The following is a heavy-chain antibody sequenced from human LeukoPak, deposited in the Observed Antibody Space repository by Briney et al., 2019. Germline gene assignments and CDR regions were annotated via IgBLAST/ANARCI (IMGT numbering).Heavy chain of an antibody. CDR1: GFTFSSYG. D-gene: IGHD4-17*01. Sequence: GGSLRLSCAASGFTFSSYGMHWVRQAPGKGLEWVAVISYDGSNKYYADSVKGRFTISRDNSKNTLYLQMSSLRAEDTAVYYCAKEANYGDYRLDDYWGQGTLVTVSS. V-gene: IGHV3-30*18. CDR3: AKEANYGDYRLDDY. J-gene: IGHJ4*02. CDR2: ISYDGSNK.